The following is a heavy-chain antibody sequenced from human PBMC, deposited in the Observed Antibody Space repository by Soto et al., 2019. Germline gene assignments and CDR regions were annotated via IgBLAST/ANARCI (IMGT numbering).Heavy chain of an antibody. CDR2: IYHSGSI. J-gene: IGHJ4*02. CDR1: GDSITSTHW. Sequence: SETLSLTCAVSGDSITSTHWWSWVRQPPGKGLELIGEIYHSGSINYSPSLKSRAVISADRSKNEFSLSLNSVTAADTAVYYCTTSQMGEYFDNWGQGTLVTVSS. D-gene: IGHD1-26*01. CDR3: TTSQMGEYFDN. V-gene: IGHV4-4*02.